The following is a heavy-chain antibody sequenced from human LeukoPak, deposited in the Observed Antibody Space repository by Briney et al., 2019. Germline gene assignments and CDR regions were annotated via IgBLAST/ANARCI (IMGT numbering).Heavy chain of an antibody. CDR3: ARLSTTVTSFDY. CDR2: IYYSGST. J-gene: IGHJ4*02. V-gene: IGHV4-59*08. CDR1: GGSISSYY. Sequence: SETLPLTCTVSGGSISSYYWSWIRQPPGKGLEWIGYIYYSGSTNYNPSLKSRVTISVDTSKNQFSLKLSSVTAADTAVYYCARLSTTVTSFDYWGQGTLVTVSS. D-gene: IGHD4-17*01.